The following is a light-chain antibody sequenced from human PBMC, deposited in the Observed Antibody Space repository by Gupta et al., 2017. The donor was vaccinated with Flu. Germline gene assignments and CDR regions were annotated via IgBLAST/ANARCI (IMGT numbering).Light chain of an antibody. CDR1: QGSSNY. CDR3: QKYNSAPLT. CDR2: AAS. Sequence: DLQMSLSPSSLSASVGDRVTITCRASQGSSNYLAWYQQKPGKAPKLLIYAASTLQSGVPSRFSGSGSGTDFTLNISRLQPEDVATYYCQKYNSAPLTFGPGTKVDIK. J-gene: IGKJ3*01. V-gene: IGKV1-27*01.